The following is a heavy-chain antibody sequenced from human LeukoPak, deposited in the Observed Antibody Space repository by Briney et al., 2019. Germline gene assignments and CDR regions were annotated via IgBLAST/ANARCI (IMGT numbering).Heavy chain of an antibody. CDR2: ISWDGSSR. CDR3: AKDRLGVRGPFDY. J-gene: IGHJ4*02. Sequence: PGGSLRLSCAASGFTFDDYTMHWVRQAPGKGLEWVSLISWDGSSRYYADSVKGRFTISRDNSKNTLYLQMNSLRAEDTAVYYCAKDRLGVRGPFDYWGQGTLVTVSS. V-gene: IGHV3-43*01. CDR1: GFTFDDYT. D-gene: IGHD3-10*01.